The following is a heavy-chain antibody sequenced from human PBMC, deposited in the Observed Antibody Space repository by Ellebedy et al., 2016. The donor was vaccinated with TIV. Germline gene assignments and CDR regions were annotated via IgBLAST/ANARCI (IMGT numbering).Heavy chain of an antibody. CDR1: GFIFSHYA. CDR2: ISYDGSNQ. J-gene: IGHJ4*02. CDR3: ARERTGYYAEC. V-gene: IGHV3-30-3*01. D-gene: IGHD3-22*01. Sequence: PGGSLRLSCAASGFIFSHYAMHWVRQAPGKGLEWVTLISYDGSNQYYADSVKGRFTISRDDSKNTLFLQMNSLRPEDTAIYYCARERTGYYAECWGQGARVTVSS.